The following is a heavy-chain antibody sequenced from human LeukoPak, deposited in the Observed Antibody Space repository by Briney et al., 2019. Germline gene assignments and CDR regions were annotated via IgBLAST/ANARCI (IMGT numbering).Heavy chain of an antibody. CDR1: GGSISSYY. CDR3: ARYVVPAAMPWFDP. Sequence: SETLSLTCTVSGGSISSYYWNWIRQPPGKGLEWIGYIYYSGITNYNPSLKSRVTISVDTSKNQFSLKLSSVTAADTAVYYCARYVVPAAMPWFDPWGQGTLVTVSS. CDR2: IYYSGIT. D-gene: IGHD2-2*01. J-gene: IGHJ5*02. V-gene: IGHV4-59*01.